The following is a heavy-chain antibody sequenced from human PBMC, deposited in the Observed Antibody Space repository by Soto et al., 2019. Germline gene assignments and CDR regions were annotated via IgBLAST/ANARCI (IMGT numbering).Heavy chain of an antibody. CDR3: AREDVLYV. V-gene: IGHV1-18*01. CDR1: GYTFTNYG. Sequence: QVQLVQSEDEMKKPGASVKVSCKASGYTFTNYGISWVRQAPGQGLERMGWISTYNGDTNYAQKLQDRVTVTTDMSTSTAYMELRSLRSDDTAVYYCAREDVLYVWGQGTAVNGSS. D-gene: IGHD3-16*01. J-gene: IGHJ6*02. CDR2: ISTYNGDT.